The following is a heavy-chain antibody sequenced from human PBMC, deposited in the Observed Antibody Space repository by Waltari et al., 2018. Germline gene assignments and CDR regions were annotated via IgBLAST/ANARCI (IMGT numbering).Heavy chain of an antibody. V-gene: IGHV4-34*01. J-gene: IGHJ6*02. CDR3: ARGKSDLRITIFGVGYYGMDV. D-gene: IGHD3-3*01. CDR2: INHSGST. CDR1: GWSFSRYY. Sequence: QVQLQQWGAGLLKPSEPLSLPFTVYGWSFSRYYWRWLRQPPGKGLEWIGEINHSGSTNYNPSLKSRVTISVDTSKNQFSLKLSSVTAADTAVYYCARGKSDLRITIFGVGYYGMDVWGQGTTVTVSS.